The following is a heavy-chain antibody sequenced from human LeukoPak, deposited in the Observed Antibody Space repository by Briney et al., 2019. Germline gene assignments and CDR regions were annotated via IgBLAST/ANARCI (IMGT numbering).Heavy chain of an antibody. V-gene: IGHV3-15*01. CDR3: TTRRQDGW. CDR2: IKSKSDGGTI. Sequence: GGSLRLSCVGSGFTFSDAWMSWVLQAPGKGLEGVGRIKSKSDGGTIDYAAPVKGRFTISRDDSRNTLYLQMNRLKTEDTAVYYCTTRRQDGWWGQGTLVTV. CDR1: GFTFSDAW. D-gene: IGHD2-15*01. J-gene: IGHJ4*02.